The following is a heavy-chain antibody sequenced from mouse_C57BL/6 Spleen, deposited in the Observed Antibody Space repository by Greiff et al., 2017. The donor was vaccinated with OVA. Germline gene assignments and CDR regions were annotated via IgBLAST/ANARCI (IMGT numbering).Heavy chain of an antibody. V-gene: IGHV5-9-1*02. J-gene: IGHJ2*01. CDR1: GFTFSSYA. CDR3: TRDRITTVVGYFDY. Sequence: EVQLVESGEGLVKPGGSLKLSCAASGFTFSSYAMSWVRQTPEKRLEWVAYISSGGDYIYYADTVKGRFTISRDNARNTLYLQMSSLKSEDTAMYYCTRDRITTVVGYFDYWGQGTTLTVSS. D-gene: IGHD1-1*01. CDR2: ISSGGDYI.